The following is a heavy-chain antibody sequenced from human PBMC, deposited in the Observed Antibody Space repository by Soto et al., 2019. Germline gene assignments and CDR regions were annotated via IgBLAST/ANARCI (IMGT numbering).Heavy chain of an antibody. D-gene: IGHD3-22*01. Sequence: SETLSLTCTVSDGSISSYYWSWIRQPPGKGLEWIGYIYYSGSTNYNPSLKSRVTISVDTSKNQFSLKLSSVTAADTAVYYCARSPGYYDSSGYLVLDYWGQGTLVTVSS. CDR1: DGSISSYY. V-gene: IGHV4-59*01. CDR2: IYYSGST. CDR3: ARSPGYYDSSGYLVLDY. J-gene: IGHJ4*02.